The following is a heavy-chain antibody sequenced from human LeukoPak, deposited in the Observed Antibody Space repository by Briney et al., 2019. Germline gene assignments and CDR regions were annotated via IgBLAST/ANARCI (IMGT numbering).Heavy chain of an antibody. Sequence: SETLSLTCAVSGGSISSSNWWSWVLQPPGKGLEWIGEIYHSGSTNYNPSLKSRVTISVDKSKNQFSLKLSSVTAADTAVYYCARGRLYGYCSSTSCYTGFDPWGQGTLVTVSS. CDR2: IYHSGST. D-gene: IGHD2-2*02. J-gene: IGHJ5*02. CDR3: ARGRLYGYCSSTSCYTGFDP. CDR1: GGSISSSNW. V-gene: IGHV4-4*02.